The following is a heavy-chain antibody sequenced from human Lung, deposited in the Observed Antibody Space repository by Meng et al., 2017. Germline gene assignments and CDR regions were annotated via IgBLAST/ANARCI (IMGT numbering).Heavy chain of an antibody. J-gene: IGHJ4*02. CDR2: INHSGST. Sequence: QVKRKQWGSGRCKPSETLSLTCVVSGGSFSDYYWSWIRQPPGKGLEWIGEINHSGSTNYNPSLESRATISVDTSQNNLSLKLSSVTAADSAVYYCARGPTTMAHDFDYWGQGTLVTVSS. CDR3: ARGPTTMAHDFDY. CDR1: GGSFSDYY. D-gene: IGHD4-11*01. V-gene: IGHV4-34*01.